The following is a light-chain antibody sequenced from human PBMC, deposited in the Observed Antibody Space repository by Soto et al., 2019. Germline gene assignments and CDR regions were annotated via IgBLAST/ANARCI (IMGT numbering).Light chain of an antibody. CDR2: GAS. CDR1: QSVSSSY. CDR3: QQYGSSSIT. J-gene: IGKJ5*01. V-gene: IGKV3-20*01. Sequence: DIALPRSPRTLSLSERKRATLSCRASQSVSSSYLAWYQQKPGQAPRLLIYGASSRATGIPDRFSGSGSGTDFTLTISRLEPEDFAVYYCQQYGSSSITFGQGTRLEIK.